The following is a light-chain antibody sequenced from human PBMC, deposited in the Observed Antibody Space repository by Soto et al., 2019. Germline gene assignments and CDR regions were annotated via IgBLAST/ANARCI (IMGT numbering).Light chain of an antibody. CDR2: DVN. J-gene: IGLJ2*01. CDR3: TSYASGSSHVV. Sequence: HSVLTQPASVSGSPGQSITLSCTGTSSDIGGYDYVSWYQRHPGKAPKLIIYDVNNRPSGVSNRFSGSKSGNTASLTISGLQAEDEADYYCTSYASGSSHVVFGSGTKLTVL. CDR1: SSDIGGYDY. V-gene: IGLV2-14*01.